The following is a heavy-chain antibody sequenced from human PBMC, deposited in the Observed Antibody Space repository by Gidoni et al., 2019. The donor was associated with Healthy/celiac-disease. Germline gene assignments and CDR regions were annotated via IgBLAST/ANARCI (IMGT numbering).Heavy chain of an antibody. CDR3: ARQFKGRVGYSSGWFYFDY. D-gene: IGHD6-19*01. CDR2: IYYSGST. V-gene: IGHV4-59*08. CDR1: GGSISSYY. Sequence: QVQLQESGPGLVKPSETLSLTCTVSGGSISSYYWSWIRQPPGKGLEWIGYIYYSGSTNYNPSLKSRVTISVDTSKNQFSLKLSSVTAADTAVYYCARQFKGRVGYSSGWFYFDYWGQGTLVTVSS. J-gene: IGHJ4*02.